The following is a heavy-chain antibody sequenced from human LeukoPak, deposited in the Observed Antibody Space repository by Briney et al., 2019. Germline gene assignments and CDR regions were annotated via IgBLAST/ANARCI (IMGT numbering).Heavy chain of an antibody. V-gene: IGHV1-69*05. CDR2: IIPIFGTA. D-gene: IGHD1-1*01. J-gene: IGHJ5*02. CDR3: ATGGYNWNDENWFDP. CDR1: GGTFSSYA. Sequence: SVKVSCKASGGTFSSYAISWVRQAPGQGLEWMGRIIPIFGTANYAQKFQGRVTITTDESTSTAYMELSSLRSEDTAVYYCATGGYNWNDENWFDPWGQGTLVTVSS.